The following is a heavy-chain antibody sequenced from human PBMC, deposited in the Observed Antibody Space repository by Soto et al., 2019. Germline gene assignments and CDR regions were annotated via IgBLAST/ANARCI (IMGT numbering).Heavy chain of an antibody. CDR3: ARRKDWNYGPYFDY. CDR1: GYTFTSYH. D-gene: IGHD1-7*01. J-gene: IGHJ4*02. CDR2: INPNGGST. V-gene: IGHV1-46*01. Sequence: QVQLVQSGAEVKKPGASVKVSCKASGYTFTSYHMHWVRQAPGQGLEWMGIINPNGGSTSYPQRFQGRVTMTRDTSTSTVYMELSSLRSEDTALYYCARRKDWNYGPYFDYWGQGTLDTVSS.